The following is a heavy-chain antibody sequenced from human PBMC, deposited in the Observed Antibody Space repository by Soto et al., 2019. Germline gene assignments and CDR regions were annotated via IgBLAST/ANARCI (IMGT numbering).Heavy chain of an antibody. CDR3: ARDQGQLPWCGPPYGMDV. V-gene: IGHV4-31*03. CDR1: GGSISSGGYY. CDR2: IYYSGST. D-gene: IGHD3-10*01. J-gene: IGHJ6*02. Sequence: SETLSLTCTVPGGSISSGGYYWSWIRQHPGKGLEWIGYIYYSGSTYYHPSFKSRVTISVDTSKNQFSLKLSSVTAADTAVYYCARDQGQLPWCGPPYGMDVWGQETTVTVSS.